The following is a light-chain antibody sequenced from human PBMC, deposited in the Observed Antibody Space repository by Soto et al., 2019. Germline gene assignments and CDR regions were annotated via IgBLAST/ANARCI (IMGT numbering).Light chain of an antibody. Sequence: EIVLTQSPATLSLSPGERATLSCRASQSVSRYLAWYQQKLGQAPRLLIYDASNRATGIPARFRGSGSGTDFTLTISSLEPEDFGVYYCQQRSDWPPGVTFGPGTKVDIK. CDR2: DAS. V-gene: IGKV3-11*01. CDR3: QQRSDWPPGVT. CDR1: QSVSRY. J-gene: IGKJ3*01.